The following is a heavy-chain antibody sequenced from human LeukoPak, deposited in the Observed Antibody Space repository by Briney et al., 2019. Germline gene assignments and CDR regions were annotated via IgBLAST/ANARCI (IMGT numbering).Heavy chain of an antibody. CDR1: GYTFTGYY. Sequence: GASVKVSCKASGYTFTGYYMHWVRQAPGQGLEWMGWINPNSGGTNYAQKFQGRVTMTRDTSISTAYMELSRLRSDDTAVYYCARDLTMSGHDAFDIWGQGTMVTVSS. CDR3: ARDLTMSGHDAFDI. D-gene: IGHD2-2*01. J-gene: IGHJ3*02. V-gene: IGHV1-2*02. CDR2: INPNSGGT.